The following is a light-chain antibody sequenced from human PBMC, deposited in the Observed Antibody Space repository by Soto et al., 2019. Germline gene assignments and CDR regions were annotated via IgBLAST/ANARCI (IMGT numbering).Light chain of an antibody. CDR2: EVS. J-gene: IGLJ1*01. V-gene: IGLV2-14*01. CDR3: CSFAATSTLYV. Sequence: QSVLTQTASVSGSPGQSITISCTGTSSDIGDYNYVSWYQHHPGKAPELIIYEVSYRPSGVSARFSGSKSGNTASLTISGLQAEDEADYYCCSFAATSTLYVFXTGTKLTVL. CDR1: SSDIGDYNY.